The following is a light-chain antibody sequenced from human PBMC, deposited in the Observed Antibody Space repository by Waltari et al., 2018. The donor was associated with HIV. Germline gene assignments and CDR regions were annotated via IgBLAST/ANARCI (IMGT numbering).Light chain of an antibody. Sequence: QSALTQPASVSGSPGQSITISCDLNDYKYVSWYQRHPGKAPKVIIYEVTNRPSGLSKSFSGSKSGNTATLTISGLQPEDEADYFCTSYISGTTPVFGRGTRVTVL. CDR1: DLNDYKY. J-gene: IGLJ2*01. CDR3: TSYISGTTPV. CDR2: EVT. V-gene: IGLV2-14*01.